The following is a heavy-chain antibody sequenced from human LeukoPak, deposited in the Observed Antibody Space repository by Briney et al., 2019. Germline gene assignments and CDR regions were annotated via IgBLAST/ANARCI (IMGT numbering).Heavy chain of an antibody. D-gene: IGHD6-19*01. J-gene: IGHJ4*02. CDR1: GITFNNYA. CDR2: VSGSGGVT. V-gene: IGHV3-23*01. CDR3: AKSVGWVKYYFDY. Sequence: GGSLRLSCAASGITFNNYAMSWVRQAPGKGLEWVSDVSGSGGVTHYADSVKGRFTISRDNSKNTLYQQMNSLRAEDTAVYYCAKSVGWVKYYFDYWGQGTLVTVSS.